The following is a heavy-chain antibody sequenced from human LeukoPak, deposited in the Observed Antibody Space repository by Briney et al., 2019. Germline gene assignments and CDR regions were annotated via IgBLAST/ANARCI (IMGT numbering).Heavy chain of an antibody. J-gene: IGHJ4*02. V-gene: IGHV3-30*02. CDR2: IWYDGSNK. Sequence: GGSLRLSCAASGFTVSSNYMSWVRQAPGKGLEWVAVIWYDGSNKYYADSVKGRFTISRDNSKNTLYLQMNSLRAEDTAVYYCAKDRSGYDYRVSFFDYWGQGTLVTVSS. CDR3: AKDRSGYDYRVSFFDY. CDR1: GFTVSSNY. D-gene: IGHD5-12*01.